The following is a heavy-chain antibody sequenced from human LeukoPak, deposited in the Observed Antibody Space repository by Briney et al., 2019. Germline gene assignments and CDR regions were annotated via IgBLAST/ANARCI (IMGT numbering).Heavy chain of an antibody. CDR2: IKQDGGEK. J-gene: IGHJ4*02. Sequence: GGSLRLSCAGSGFTFSEYWMSWVRQAPGKGLEWVANIKQDGGEKYCVDSLKGRFTISRDNAKNSLYLQMNSLRAEDTAVYYCARVWETYGYSRWGQGALVTVSS. CDR1: GFTFSEYW. D-gene: IGHD5-18*01. V-gene: IGHV3-7*01. CDR3: ARVWETYGYSR.